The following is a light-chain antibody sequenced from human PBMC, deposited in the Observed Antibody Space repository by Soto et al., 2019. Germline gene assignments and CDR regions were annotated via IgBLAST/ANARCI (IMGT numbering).Light chain of an antibody. Sequence: PSSVSARVGDRVTISCWASQDISKWLAWYQQKPGKAPKLLISAASTLQSGVPSRCSGSGSGTEFTLTIQSLQPDDIGTYYCQQASSFPHTLGQGTKLEIK. CDR1: QDISKW. J-gene: IGKJ2*01. CDR2: AAS. CDR3: QQASSFPHT. V-gene: IGKV1-12*01.